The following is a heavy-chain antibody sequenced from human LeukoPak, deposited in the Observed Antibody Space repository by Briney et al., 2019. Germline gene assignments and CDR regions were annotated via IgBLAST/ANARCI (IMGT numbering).Heavy chain of an antibody. CDR3: ARGAISGYSDFYYYGMDV. V-gene: IGHV1-69*04. D-gene: IGHD3-22*01. J-gene: IGHJ6*02. Sequence: SVKVSCKASGGTFSSYAISWVRQAPGQGLEWMGRIIPILGIANYAQKFQGRVTITADKSTSTAYMELSSLRSEDTAVYYCARGAISGYSDFYYYGMDVWGQGTTVTVSS. CDR1: GGTFSSYA. CDR2: IIPILGIA.